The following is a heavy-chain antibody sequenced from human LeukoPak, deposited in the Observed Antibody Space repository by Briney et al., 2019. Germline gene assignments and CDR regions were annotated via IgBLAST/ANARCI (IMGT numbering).Heavy chain of an antibody. CDR3: ARGLRRWLRDPFDY. J-gene: IGHJ4*02. CDR1: GGSFSGYY. D-gene: IGHD5-12*01. Sequence: PSETLFLTCAVYGGSFSGYYWSWIRQPPGKGLEWIGEINHSGSTNYNPSLKSRVTISVDTSKNQFSLKLSSVTAADTAVYYCARGLRRWLRDPFDYWGQGTLITVSS. V-gene: IGHV4-34*01. CDR2: INHSGST.